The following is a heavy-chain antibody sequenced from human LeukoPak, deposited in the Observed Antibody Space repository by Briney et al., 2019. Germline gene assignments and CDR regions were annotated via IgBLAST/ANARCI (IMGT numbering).Heavy chain of an antibody. Sequence: PGGSLRLSCAASGFTFSSYTMSWVRQAPGKGLAWVSKFGGSASGTCYSDSVKGRFTISRDNSKNTLYLQMNSLRAEDTAVYYCAKGGDGSYYSRADCWGQGTLVTVSS. D-gene: IGHD2-15*01. CDR2: FGGSASGT. CDR1: GFTFSSYT. J-gene: IGHJ4*02. CDR3: AKGGDGSYYSRADC. V-gene: IGHV3-23*01.